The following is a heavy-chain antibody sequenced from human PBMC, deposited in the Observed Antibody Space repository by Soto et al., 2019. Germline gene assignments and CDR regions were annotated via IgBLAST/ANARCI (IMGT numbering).Heavy chain of an antibody. CDR2: ISTTEGT. D-gene: IGHD6-19*01. CDR3: ARDALAADYYYYHGLGV. CDR1: GDSISRYY. Sequence: QVRLQESGPGLVKPSKTLSLICTVSGDSISRYYWSWIRQPAGKGLEWIGHISTTEGTNYNPSLKGRVTVSADTSNNQFSLELTSVTAADTATYFCARDALAADYYYYHGLGVWGQGTTVTVSS. J-gene: IGHJ6*02. V-gene: IGHV4-4*07.